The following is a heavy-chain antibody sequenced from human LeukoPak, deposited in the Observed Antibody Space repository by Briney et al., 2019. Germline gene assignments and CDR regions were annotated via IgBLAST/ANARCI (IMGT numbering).Heavy chain of an antibody. CDR2: IYWDDDK. D-gene: IGHD4-17*01. CDR1: GFSLSTSEVG. CDR3: ARANSYGDYDY. Sequence: SGPTLVQPTQTLTLTCTFSGFSLSTSEVGVGWIRQPPGKALEWLALIYWDDDKRYSPFLMSRLTITKDTSKNQVVLTMTNMDPVDTATYYCARANSYGDYDYWGQGTLVTVSS. V-gene: IGHV2-5*02. J-gene: IGHJ4*02.